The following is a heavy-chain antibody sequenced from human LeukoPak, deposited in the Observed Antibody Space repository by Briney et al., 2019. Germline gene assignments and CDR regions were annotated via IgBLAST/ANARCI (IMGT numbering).Heavy chain of an antibody. CDR1: GFTFYNYG. D-gene: IGHD5-18*01. CDR3: ARSRAQQRDTQFDY. J-gene: IGHJ4*02. Sequence: PGGSLRLSCAASGFTFYNYGIHWVRQAPGKGLEWVALISYDGINKYYADSVKGRFTISRDNSKNTLYLQMNSLRPEDTAVYYCARSRAQQRDTQFDYWGQGTLVTVSS. V-gene: IGHV3-30*03. CDR2: ISYDGINK.